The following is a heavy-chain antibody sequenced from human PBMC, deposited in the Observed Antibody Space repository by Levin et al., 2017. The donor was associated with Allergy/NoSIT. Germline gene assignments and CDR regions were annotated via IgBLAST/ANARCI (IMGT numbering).Heavy chain of an antibody. CDR3: ARGGRTTGKGVDY. Sequence: GESLKISCKASGYTFTGYYMHWVRQAPGQGLEWMGWINPNSGGTNYAQKFQGRVTMTRDTSISTAYMELSRLRSDDTAVYYCARGGRTTGKGVDYWGQGTLVTVSS. J-gene: IGHJ4*02. CDR1: GYTFTGYY. V-gene: IGHV1-2*02. CDR2: INPNSGGT. D-gene: IGHD1-1*01.